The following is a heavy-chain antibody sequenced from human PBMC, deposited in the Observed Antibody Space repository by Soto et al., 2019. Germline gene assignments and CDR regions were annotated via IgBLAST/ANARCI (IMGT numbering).Heavy chain of an antibody. D-gene: IGHD3-3*01. CDR3: ASKKTYYDFWSGSRDYYGMDV. CDR1: GGSFSGYY. V-gene: IGHV4-34*01. CDR2: INHSGST. J-gene: IGHJ6*02. Sequence: QVQLQQWGAGLLKPSETLSLTCAVYGGSFSGYYWSWIRQPPGKGLEWIGEINHSGSTNYNPSLKSRVTISVDTSKNQFSLKPSSVTAADTAVYYCASKKTYYDFWSGSRDYYGMDVWGQGTTVTVSS.